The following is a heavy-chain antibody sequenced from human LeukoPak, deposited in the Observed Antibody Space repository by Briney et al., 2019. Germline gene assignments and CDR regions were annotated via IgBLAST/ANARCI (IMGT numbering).Heavy chain of an antibody. J-gene: IGHJ4*02. CDR1: GLTFSDYG. D-gene: IGHD2-21*01. CDR3: VRELPPVVQYYFDH. Sequence: PGRSLRLSCAASGLTFSDYGMHWVRQAPGKGLEWVAVIWYDGSNIYYADSVEGRFTISRDNSRNTLYLQMNSLRAEDTAVYYCVRELPPVVQYYFDHWGPGTLVTVSS. CDR2: IWYDGSNI. V-gene: IGHV3-33*01.